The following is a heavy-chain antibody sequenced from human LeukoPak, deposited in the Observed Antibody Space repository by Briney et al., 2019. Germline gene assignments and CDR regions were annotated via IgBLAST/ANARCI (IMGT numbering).Heavy chain of an antibody. CDR1: GFPFSSYA. D-gene: IGHD3-10*01. J-gene: IGHJ4*02. CDR2: IFGSGDTT. CDR3: AKRNTMVRGGPCFDY. Sequence: PVGSLRLSCAASGFPFSSYAMNWVRQAPGKGLEWVSIIFGSGDTTYYADSVKGRFTVSRDNSKNMLYLQMNNLRPEDTATYYCAKRNTMVRGGPCFDYWGQGLMVTVSS. V-gene: IGHV3-23*01.